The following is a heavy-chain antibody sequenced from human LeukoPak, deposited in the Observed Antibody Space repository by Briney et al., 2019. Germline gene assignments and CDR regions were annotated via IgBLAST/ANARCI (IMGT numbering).Heavy chain of an antibody. CDR2: INPNSGGT. CDR1: GYTFTGYY. D-gene: IGHD2-15*01. CDR3: ARDYSAVVAAIGY. J-gene: IGHJ4*02. V-gene: IGHV1-2*02. Sequence: ASVKVSCKASGYTFTGYYMHWVRQAPGQGLEWMGWINPNSGGTNYAQKFQGRVTMTRDTSISTAYMELSRLRSDDTAVYYCARDYSAVVAAIGYWGQGTLVTVSS.